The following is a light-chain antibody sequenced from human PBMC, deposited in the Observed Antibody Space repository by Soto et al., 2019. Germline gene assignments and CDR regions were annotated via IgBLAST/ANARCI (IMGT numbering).Light chain of an antibody. J-gene: IGKJ1*01. CDR1: QCIGRW. CDR3: QQYNSYSGT. CDR2: DAS. V-gene: IGKV1-5*02. Sequence: DIPQTQSLSTLSASLGERVTIICRASQCIGRWLAWYQQKPGTAPKLLIYDASTLKSGVPSRFSGSGSGTEFTLTISSLQPDDFATYYCQQYNSYSGTFGQGTEVDI.